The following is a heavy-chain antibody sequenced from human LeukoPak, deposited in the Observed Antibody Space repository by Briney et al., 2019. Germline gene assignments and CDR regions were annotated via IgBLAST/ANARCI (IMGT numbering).Heavy chain of an antibody. CDR1: GFSFRTYS. D-gene: IGHD2-2*01. J-gene: IGHJ4*02. Sequence: KTGGSLRLSCAASGFSFRTYSMNWVRQAPGRGLEWVSSISPTSWTIYQADSVKGRFTVSRDNAKNSLYLQMNSLRAEDTAVYYCAREGGYCSSTSCFFDYWGQGTLVTVSS. CDR2: ISPTSWTI. V-gene: IGHV3-21*01. CDR3: AREGGYCSSTSCFFDY.